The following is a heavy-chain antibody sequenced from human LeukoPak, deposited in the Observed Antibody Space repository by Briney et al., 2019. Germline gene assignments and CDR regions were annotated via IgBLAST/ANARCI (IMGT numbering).Heavy chain of an antibody. J-gene: IGHJ6*02. CDR1: GYSFTSSW. CDR3: ATSVWTTDYYGMDV. CDR2: IFPGGSDT. V-gene: IGHV5-51*01. Sequence: GASLKISCKAAGYSFTSSWIGWGRQLPGKGLGGVGIIFPGGSDTRYSPSFKGPVTISADTSNNPAYLQRSSLKASDAAMYYCATSVWTTDYYGMDVWGQGTTVTVSS. D-gene: IGHD1-1*01.